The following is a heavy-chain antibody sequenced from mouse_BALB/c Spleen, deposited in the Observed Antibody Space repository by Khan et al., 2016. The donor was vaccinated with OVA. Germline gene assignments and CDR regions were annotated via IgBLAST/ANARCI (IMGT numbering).Heavy chain of an antibody. Sequence: QVQLKQSGPGLVQPSQSLSITCTVSGFSLASYGVHWVRQSPGKGLEWLGLMWSGGITDYNAAFISRLSISKDNSKSQVFFKLNNLQANDAAIYYCARNYDYDEGLSYWGQGTLVTVSA. CDR2: MWSGGIT. CDR3: ARNYDYDEGLSY. D-gene: IGHD2-4*01. J-gene: IGHJ3*01. V-gene: IGHV2-2*02. CDR1: GFSLASYG.